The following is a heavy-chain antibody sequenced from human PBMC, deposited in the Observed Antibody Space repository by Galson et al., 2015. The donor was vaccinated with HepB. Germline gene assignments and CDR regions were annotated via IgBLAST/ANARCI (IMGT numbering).Heavy chain of an antibody. Sequence: SLRLSCAASGFTFSSYAMSWVRQAPGKGLEWVSVISGSGGSTYYADSVKGRFTISRDNSKNTLYLQMNSLRAEDTAVYYCVERFRSLGAFDIWGQGTMVTVSS. D-gene: IGHD3-16*01. CDR3: VERFRSLGAFDI. CDR1: GFTFSSYA. CDR2: ISGSGGST. V-gene: IGHV3-23*01. J-gene: IGHJ3*02.